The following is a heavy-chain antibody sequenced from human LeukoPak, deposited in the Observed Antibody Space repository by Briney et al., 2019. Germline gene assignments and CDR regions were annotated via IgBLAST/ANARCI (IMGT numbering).Heavy chain of an antibody. D-gene: IGHD3-3*01. J-gene: IGHJ5*02. CDR1: GGSMGTYS. CDR2: KAYSGGT. V-gene: IGHV4-59*01. CDR3: VRDGGEWLPDL. Sequence: SETLSLTCTVSGGSMGTYSWCWIRQPPGKGLEWIGFKAYSGGTNYNPSLNSRVTISVDTSKGQISLNLKSVTAADTAVYYCVRDGGEWLPDLWGQGTLVTVSS.